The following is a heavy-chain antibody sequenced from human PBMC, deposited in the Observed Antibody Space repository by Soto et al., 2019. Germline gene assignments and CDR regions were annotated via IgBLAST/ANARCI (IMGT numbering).Heavy chain of an antibody. J-gene: IGHJ4*02. CDR1: GYTLTELS. V-gene: IGHV1-24*01. CDR3: AACRSVHYGGNEHREFDY. CDR2: FDPEDGET. D-gene: IGHD4-17*01. Sequence: GASVKVSCKVSGYTLTELSMHWVRQAPGKRLEWMGGFDPEDGETIYAQKFQGRVTMTEDTSTDTAYMELSSLRSEDTAVYYCAACRSVHYGGNEHREFDYWGQETLVTVSS.